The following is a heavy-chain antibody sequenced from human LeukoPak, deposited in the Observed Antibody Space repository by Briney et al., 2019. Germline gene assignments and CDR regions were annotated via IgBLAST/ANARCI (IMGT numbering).Heavy chain of an antibody. CDR3: ARDGGLGGGSNYYYYGMDV. CDR2: IIPILGIA. CDR1: GGTFSSYA. V-gene: IGHV1-69*04. D-gene: IGHD2-15*01. Sequence: GASVKVSCKASGGTFSSYAISWVRQAPGQGLEWMGRIIPILGIANYAQKFQGRVTITADKSTSTAYMELSSLRSEDTAVYYCARDGGLGGGSNYYYYGMDVWGQGTTVTVSS. J-gene: IGHJ6*02.